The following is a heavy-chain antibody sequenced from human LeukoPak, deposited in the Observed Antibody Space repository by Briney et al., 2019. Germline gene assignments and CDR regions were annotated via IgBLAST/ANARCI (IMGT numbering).Heavy chain of an antibody. J-gene: IGHJ4*02. CDR3: ARAAYSSSWYDY. CDR2: ISSSSSYI. CDR1: GFTVSSYS. V-gene: IGHV3-21*01. Sequence: GGSLRLSCAASGFTVSSYSMNWVRQAPGKGLEWVSSISSSSSYIYYADSVKGRFTISRDNAKNSLYLQMNSLRAEDTAVYYCARAAYSSSWYDYWGQGTLVTVSS. D-gene: IGHD6-13*01.